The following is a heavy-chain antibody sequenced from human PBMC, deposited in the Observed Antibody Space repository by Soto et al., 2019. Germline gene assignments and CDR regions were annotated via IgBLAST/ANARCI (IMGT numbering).Heavy chain of an antibody. D-gene: IGHD1-26*01. V-gene: IGHV4-31*03. CDR2: VYHTGAT. CDR3: AREGHSSWEWLGP. Sequence: QVQLQESGPGLVEPSQTLSLVCSVSGDPLSYGAYYWSWVRQSPGKTLEWIGFVYHTGATYYHPSLESRVRMAVDMSKNEFSLKLTSVTAAYTATYYCAREGHSSWEWLGPWGQGRLVTVSS. CDR1: GDPLSYGAYY. J-gene: IGHJ5*02.